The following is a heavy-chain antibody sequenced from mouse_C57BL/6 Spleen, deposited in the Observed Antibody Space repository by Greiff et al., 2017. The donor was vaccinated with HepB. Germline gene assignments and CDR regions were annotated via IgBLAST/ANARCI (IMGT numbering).Heavy chain of an antibody. V-gene: IGHV1-61*01. CDR1: GYTFTSYW. J-gene: IGHJ3*01. CDR3: AISNCARFAY. Sequence: QVQLQQPGAELVRPGSSVKLSCKASGYTFTSYWMDWVKQRPGQGLEWIGNIYPSDSETHYNQKFKDKATLTVDKSSSTAYMQLSSLTSEDSAVYYCAISNCARFAYWGQGTLVTVSA. CDR2: IYPSDSET. D-gene: IGHD4-1*01.